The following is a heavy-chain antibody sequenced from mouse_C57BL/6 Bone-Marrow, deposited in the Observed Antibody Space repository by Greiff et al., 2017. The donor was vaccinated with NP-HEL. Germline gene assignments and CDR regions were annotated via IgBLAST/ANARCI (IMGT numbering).Heavy chain of an antibody. Sequence: QVQLKESGAELVRPGASVKLSCKASGYTFTDYYINWVKQRPGQGLEWIARIYPGSGNTYYNEKFKGKATLTAEKSSSTAYMQLSSLTSEDSAVYFCASPIYYDYDDGYFDVWGTGTTVTVSS. V-gene: IGHV1-76*01. D-gene: IGHD2-4*01. CDR1: GYTFTDYY. J-gene: IGHJ1*03. CDR3: ASPIYYDYDDGYFDV. CDR2: IYPGSGNT.